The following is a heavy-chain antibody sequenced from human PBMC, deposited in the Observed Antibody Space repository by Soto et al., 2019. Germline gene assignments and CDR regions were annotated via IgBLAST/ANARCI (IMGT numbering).Heavy chain of an antibody. J-gene: IGHJ6*02. V-gene: IGHV4-59*01. D-gene: IGHD3-3*01. CDR3: ARVNVLRFLEWPRGMDV. Sequence: PSETLSLSCTVSGGSIRSYYWSWIRQPPGKGLEWIGYIYYSGSTNYNPSLKSRVTISVDTSKNQFSLKLSSVTAADTAVYYCARVNVLRFLEWPRGMDVWGQGTTVTVSS. CDR1: GGSIRSYY. CDR2: IYYSGST.